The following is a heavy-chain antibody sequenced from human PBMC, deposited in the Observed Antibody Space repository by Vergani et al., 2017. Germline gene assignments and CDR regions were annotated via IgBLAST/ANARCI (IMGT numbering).Heavy chain of an antibody. CDR1: GFTFSSYW. Sequence: EVQLVESGGGLVQPGGSLRLSCAASGFTFSSYWMSWVRQAPGKGLEWVANIKQDGSEKYYVDSVKGRFTISRDNAKNSLYLQMNSLRAEDTAVYYCARDFDGASNYCSGGSCYSDYWGQGTLVTVSS. CDR2: IKQDGSEK. CDR3: ARDFDGASNYCSGGSCYSDY. V-gene: IGHV3-7*01. D-gene: IGHD2-15*01. J-gene: IGHJ4*02.